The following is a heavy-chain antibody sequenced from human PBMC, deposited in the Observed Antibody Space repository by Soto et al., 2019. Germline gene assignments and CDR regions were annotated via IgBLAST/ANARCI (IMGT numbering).Heavy chain of an antibody. CDR3: AHRALYSGSYWDGGYFDT. Sequence: QITLRESGPTRVRPTQPLTLTCDFSGFSLTTSGVGVAWIRQSPGKAPEWLAVIYWDDDKRYSPTLKSRLTITKDXXKXPXXRTMTNMDPVDTGTYYCAHRALYSGSYWDGGYFDTWGQGTPVTVSS. CDR1: GFSLTTSGVG. CDR2: IYWDDDK. D-gene: IGHD1-26*01. V-gene: IGHV2-5*02. J-gene: IGHJ4*02.